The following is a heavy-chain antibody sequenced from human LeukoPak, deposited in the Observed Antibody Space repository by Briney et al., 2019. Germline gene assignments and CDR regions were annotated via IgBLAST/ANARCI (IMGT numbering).Heavy chain of an antibody. CDR2: IIPIFGTA. J-gene: IGHJ4*02. CDR3: ARQGSRCNGVCSFDH. CDR1: GGTFSSYA. V-gene: IGHV1-69*13. Sequence: SVKVSCKASGGTFSSYAISWVRQAPGQGLEWMGGIIPIFGTANYAQKFQGRVTITADESTSTAYMELSSLRSEDTAVYYCARQGSRCNGVCSFDHWGQGTLVTVSS. D-gene: IGHD2-8*01.